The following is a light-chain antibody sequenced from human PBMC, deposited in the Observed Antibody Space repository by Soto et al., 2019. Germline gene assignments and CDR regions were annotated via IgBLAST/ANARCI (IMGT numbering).Light chain of an antibody. CDR1: SSDVGGYNY. J-gene: IGLJ1*01. V-gene: IGLV2-8*01. Sequence: QSALTQPPSASGSPGQSVTISCTGTSSDVGGYNYVSWYQQHPGKVPKVLISEVNKRPSGVPDRFSGSKSGNTASLTVSGLQADDEADYYCSSFAGTFFVCGTGTKVTVL. CDR2: EVN. CDR3: SSFAGTFFV.